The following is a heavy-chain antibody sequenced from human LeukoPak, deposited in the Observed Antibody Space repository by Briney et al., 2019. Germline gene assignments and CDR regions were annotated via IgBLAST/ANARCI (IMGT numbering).Heavy chain of an antibody. CDR1: GFTFSDYY. D-gene: IGHD2-15*01. J-gene: IGHJ6*02. CDR2: ISSNGSTI. Sequence: GGSLRLFCAASGFTFSDYYMSWIRHAPGKGLEWVSYISSNGSTIYYADSVKGRFTIPRDNAKNSLYLQMNSLRAEDTAVYYCARTGSSCSGGSCYRLAHEYVYYYGMDVWGQGTTVTVSS. V-gene: IGHV3-11*01. CDR3: ARTGSSCSGGSCYRLAHEYVYYYGMDV.